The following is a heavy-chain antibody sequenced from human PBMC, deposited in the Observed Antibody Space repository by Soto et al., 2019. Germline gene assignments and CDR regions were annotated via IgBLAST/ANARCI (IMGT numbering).Heavy chain of an antibody. CDR2: IRSKAYGGTT. Sequence: GGSLRLSCTASGFTFGDYAMSWFRQAPGKGLEWVGFIRSKAYGGTTEYAASVKGRFTISRDDSKSIAYLQMNSLKTEDTAVYYCTRDGGYCSGGSCYSVSGWFDPWGQGTLVTVSS. CDR1: GFTFGDYA. CDR3: TRDGGYCSGGSCYSVSGWFDP. J-gene: IGHJ5*02. D-gene: IGHD2-15*01. V-gene: IGHV3-49*03.